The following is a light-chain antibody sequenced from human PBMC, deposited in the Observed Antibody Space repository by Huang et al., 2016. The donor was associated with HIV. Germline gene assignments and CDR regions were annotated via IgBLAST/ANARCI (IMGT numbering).Light chain of an antibody. CDR1: QSVSSN. J-gene: IGKJ1*01. CDR3: QQYNNWPRT. V-gene: IGKV3-15*01. CDR2: GAS. Sequence: EIVMTQSPATLSVSPGERATLSCRASQSVSSNLAWYHQKPGQAPRRLIYGASTRATGIPARFSGSGSGTEFTLTISSLQSEDFAVYYCQQYNNWPRTFGQGTKVEIK.